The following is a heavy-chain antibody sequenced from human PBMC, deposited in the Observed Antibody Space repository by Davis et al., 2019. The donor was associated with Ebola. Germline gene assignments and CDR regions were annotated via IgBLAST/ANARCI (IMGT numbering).Heavy chain of an antibody. CDR1: GYTFTSYD. Sequence: ASVKVSCKASGYTFTSYDINWVRQATGQGLEWMGWMNPNSGNTGYAQKFQGRVTMTRNTSISTAYMELSSLRSEDTAVYYCARGPRRITGNPAIIWGQGTMVTVSS. J-gene: IGHJ3*02. D-gene: IGHD1-20*01. CDR3: ARGPRRITGNPAII. CDR2: MNPNSGNT. V-gene: IGHV1-8*01.